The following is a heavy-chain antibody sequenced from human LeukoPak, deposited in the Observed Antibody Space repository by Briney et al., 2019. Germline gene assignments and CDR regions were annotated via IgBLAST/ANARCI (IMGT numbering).Heavy chain of an antibody. J-gene: IGHJ4*02. V-gene: IGHV4-59*13. CDR2: IYYSGST. D-gene: IGHD1-26*01. Sequence: SETLSLTCTVSGGSMSSYYWTGFRQPPGKGLEGIGDIYYSGSTNYNPSLKSRVTISVDTSKNQFFLILSSVTAADTAVYYCARAYSGSYSYFDHWGQGTLVTVSS. CDR1: GGSMSSYY. CDR3: ARAYSGSYSYFDH.